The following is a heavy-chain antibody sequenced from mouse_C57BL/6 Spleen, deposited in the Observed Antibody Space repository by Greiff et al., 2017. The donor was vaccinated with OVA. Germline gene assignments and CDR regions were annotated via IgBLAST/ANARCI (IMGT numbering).Heavy chain of an antibody. Sequence: VQLQQPGAELVMPGASVKLSCKASGYTFTSYWMHWVKQRPGQGLEWIGEIDPSDSYTNYNQKFKGKSTLTVDKSSSTAYMQLSSLTSEDSAVYYCARGGYSSGYTWFAYWGQGTLVTVSA. CDR3: ARGGYSSGYTWFAY. J-gene: IGHJ3*01. CDR2: IDPSDSYT. CDR1: GYTFTSYW. D-gene: IGHD3-2*02. V-gene: IGHV1-69*01.